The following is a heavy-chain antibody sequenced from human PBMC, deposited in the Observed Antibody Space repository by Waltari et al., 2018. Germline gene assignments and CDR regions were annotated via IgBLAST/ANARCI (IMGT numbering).Heavy chain of an antibody. CDR1: GFSFMGFA. J-gene: IGHJ4*02. CDR3: AKGSRGYTNYFFDS. Sequence: EVQLLESAGGLVQRGEALRLSCAASGFSFMGFAMCWVRQAPGGGLEWVASISGSGATPFYADSVKGRFTIVRDNSRDTVYLQMNSLRVDDSAVYYCAKGSRGYTNYFFDSWGQGTLVSVSS. CDR2: ISGSGATP. D-gene: IGHD3-16*02. V-gene: IGHV3-23*01.